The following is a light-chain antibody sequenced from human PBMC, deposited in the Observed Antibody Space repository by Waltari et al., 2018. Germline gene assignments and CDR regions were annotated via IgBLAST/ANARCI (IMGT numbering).Light chain of an antibody. CDR2: WAS. J-gene: IGKJ1*01. CDR3: QQYYSFPQT. V-gene: IGKV4-1*01. CDR1: QSVLYSANNNNY. Sequence: DIVMTQSPDSLAVSLGERATINCKSSQSVLYSANNNNYLTWYQQKPGQTPALLIYWASTRESGVPDRFSGSGSGTDFTLTISRLQAEDVAVYYCQQYYSFPQTFGQGTKVEIK.